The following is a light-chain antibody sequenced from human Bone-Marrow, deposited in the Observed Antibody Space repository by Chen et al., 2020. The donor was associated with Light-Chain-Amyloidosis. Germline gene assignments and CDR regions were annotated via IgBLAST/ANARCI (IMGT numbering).Light chain of an antibody. CDR2: DAS. J-gene: IGKJ2*01. Sequence: DIQMTQSPSTLSASVGDRVTITCRDSQRISTWLAWYQQKPGKAPKLLIYDASSLESGVPSRFSGRGSGTEFTLTISSLQPDDFATYYCQQYNSYPMYTFGQGTKLEIK. CDR1: QRISTW. CDR3: QQYNSYPMYT. V-gene: IGKV1-5*01.